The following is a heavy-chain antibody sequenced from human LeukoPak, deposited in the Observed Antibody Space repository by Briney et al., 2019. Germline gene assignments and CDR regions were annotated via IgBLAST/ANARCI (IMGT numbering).Heavy chain of an antibody. CDR1: GFTFSSYG. CDR2: IRYDGSNK. V-gene: IGHV3-30*02. Sequence: GGSLRLYCAASGFTFSSYGMHWVRQAPGKGPEWVAFIRYDGSNKYYADSVKGRFTISRDNSKNTLYLQMNSLRAEDTAVYYCAKDKPEWYNWKNWFDPWGQGTLVTVSS. J-gene: IGHJ5*02. CDR3: AKDKPEWYNWKNWFDP. D-gene: IGHD1-20*01.